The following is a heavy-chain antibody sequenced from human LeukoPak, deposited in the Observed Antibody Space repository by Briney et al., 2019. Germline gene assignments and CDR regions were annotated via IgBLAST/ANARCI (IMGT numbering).Heavy chain of an antibody. CDR2: ISYDGSNK. CDR1: GFTFSSYG. Sequence: PGGSLRLSCAASGFTFSSYGMHWVRQAPGKGLEWVAVISYDGSNKYYADSVKGRFTISRDNSKNTLYLQMNSLRAEDTAVYYCAKPSLSGYSYVLPFDYWGQGTLVTVSS. D-gene: IGHD5-18*01. CDR3: AKPSLSGYSYVLPFDY. V-gene: IGHV3-30*18. J-gene: IGHJ4*02.